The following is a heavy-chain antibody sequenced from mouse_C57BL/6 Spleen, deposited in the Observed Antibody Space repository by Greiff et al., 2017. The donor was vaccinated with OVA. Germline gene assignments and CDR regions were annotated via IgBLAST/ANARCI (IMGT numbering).Heavy chain of an antibody. Sequence: VQLQQPGAELVMPGASVKLSCKASGYTFTSYWMHWVKQRPGQGLEWIGEIDPSDSYTTYNQKFKGKSTLNVDKSSSTAYMQLSSLTSEDSAVYYCARRVLLCPTTGAMDYGGQGTSVTVSS. CDR3: ARRVLLCPTTGAMDY. D-gene: IGHD2-1*01. J-gene: IGHJ4*01. V-gene: IGHV1-69*01. CDR2: IDPSDSYT. CDR1: GYTFTSYW.